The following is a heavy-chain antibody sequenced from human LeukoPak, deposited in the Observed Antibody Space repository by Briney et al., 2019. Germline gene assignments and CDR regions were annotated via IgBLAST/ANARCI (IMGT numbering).Heavy chain of an antibody. CDR2: ISTGSTYT. CDR3: ARVRTGYGRGDY. V-gene: IGHV3-11*05. CDR1: GFTFSDYY. Sequence: GGSLRLSCAAFGFTFSDYYMSWIRQAPGKGLEWVSHISTGSTYTNYADSVKGRFTISRDNAKNSLYLQMNSLRAEDTAVYYCARVRTGYGRGDYWGQGTLVTVSS. D-gene: IGHD3-10*02. J-gene: IGHJ4*02.